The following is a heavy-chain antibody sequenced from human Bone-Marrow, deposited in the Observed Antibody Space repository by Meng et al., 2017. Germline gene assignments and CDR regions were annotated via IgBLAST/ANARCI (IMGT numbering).Heavy chain of an antibody. CDR2: IYYSGST. CDR3: ARIPDYDTSAS. CDR1: GGSIIINSYY. D-gene: IGHD3-22*01. V-gene: IGHV4-39*07. Sequence: QLQLQESGPGLGKPSETLSLTCTVSGGSIIINSYYWGWIRQPPEKGLEWIAIIYYSGSTYYNPSLKSRVTTSADTSKNQFSLKLSSVTAADTAVYYCARIPDYDTSASWGQGSLVTVSS. J-gene: IGHJ5*02.